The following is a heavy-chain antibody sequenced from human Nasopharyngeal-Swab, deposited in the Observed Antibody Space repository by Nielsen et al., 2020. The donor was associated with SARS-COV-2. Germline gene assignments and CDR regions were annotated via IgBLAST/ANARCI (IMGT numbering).Heavy chain of an antibody. Sequence: SGPTLVKPTQTLTLTCTFSGFSLSTSGMGVSWIRQPPGKALEWLAHIFSNDEKSYSTSLKSRLTISKDTSKSQVVLTMTNMDPVDTATYYCARSIPAVGSWFDPWGQGTLVTVSS. CDR1: GFSLSTSGMG. CDR3: ARSIPAVGSWFDP. D-gene: IGHD1-26*01. CDR2: IFSNDEK. J-gene: IGHJ5*02. V-gene: IGHV2-26*01.